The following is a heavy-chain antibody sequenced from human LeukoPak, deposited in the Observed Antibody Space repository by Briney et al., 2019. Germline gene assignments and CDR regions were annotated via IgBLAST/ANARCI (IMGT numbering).Heavy chain of an antibody. J-gene: IGHJ4*02. D-gene: IGHD1-26*01. CDR2: ISGSGGST. CDR3: AKIWKRATTGFDY. V-gene: IGHV3-23*01. CDR1: GFTFSSYG. Sequence: GGSLRLSCAASGFTFSSYGMSWVRQAPGKGLEWVSAISGSGGSTYYADSVKGRFTISRDNSKNTLYLQMNSLRAEDTAVYYCAKIWKRATTGFDYWGQGTLVTVSS.